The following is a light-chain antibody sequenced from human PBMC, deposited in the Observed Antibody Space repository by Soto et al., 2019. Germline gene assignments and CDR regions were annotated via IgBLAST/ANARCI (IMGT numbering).Light chain of an antibody. CDR2: LDSDGSH. J-gene: IGLJ2*01. V-gene: IGLV4-69*01. CDR3: QTWGTGIHVV. Sequence: QSVLTQSPSASASLGASVKLTCTLSSGHSSYAIAWHQQQPEKGPRYLMKLDSDGSHTXGXAIPDXFSGSSSGAERYLTISSLQSEDEADYYCQTWGTGIHVVFGGGTKLTVL. CDR1: SGHSSYA.